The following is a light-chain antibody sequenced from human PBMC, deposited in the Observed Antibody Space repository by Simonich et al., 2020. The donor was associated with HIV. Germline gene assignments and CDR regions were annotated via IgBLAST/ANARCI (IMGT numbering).Light chain of an antibody. CDR2: WAS. Sequence: DIVMTQSPDSLAVSLCERATINSKSSQSVLYSSNNKNYIAWYQQKPGQPPKLLIYWASTRESGVPARFSGSGSGTDFTLTISSLQAEDVAVYYCQQYYSTPPAFGPGTKVDIK. J-gene: IGKJ3*01. CDR1: QSVLYSSNNKNY. CDR3: QQYYSTPPA. V-gene: IGKV4-1*01.